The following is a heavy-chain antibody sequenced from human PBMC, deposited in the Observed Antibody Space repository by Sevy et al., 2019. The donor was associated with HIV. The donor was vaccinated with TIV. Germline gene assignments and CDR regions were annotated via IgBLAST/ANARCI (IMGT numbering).Heavy chain of an antibody. CDR2: ISAYNGNT. V-gene: IGHV1-18*01. CDR1: GYTFTSYG. CDR3: AREPYYDFWSGYPHGFYYYGMDV. Sequence: ASVKVSCKASGYTFTSYGISWVRQAPGQGLAWMGWISAYNGNTNYAQKLQGRVTMTTDTSTSTAYMELRSLRSDDTAVYYCAREPYYDFWSGYPHGFYYYGMDVWGQGTTVTVSS. D-gene: IGHD3-3*01. J-gene: IGHJ6*02.